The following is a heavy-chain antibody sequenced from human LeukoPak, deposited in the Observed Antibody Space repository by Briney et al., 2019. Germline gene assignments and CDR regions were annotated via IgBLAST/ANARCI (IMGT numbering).Heavy chain of an antibody. D-gene: IGHD2/OR15-2a*01. CDR3: SRAGIGFNIPGAY. CDR2: IHHSGST. V-gene: IGHV4-34*01. J-gene: IGHJ4*02. Sequence: SETLSLTRAVYGGSFSGFYCSWIRQPPGKGLEWIGEIHHSGSTNYNPSLKSRVTISVDTSKNQFSLKLTSVTAADTAVYYCSRAGIGFNIPGAYWGQGTLVTVSS. CDR1: GGSFSGFY.